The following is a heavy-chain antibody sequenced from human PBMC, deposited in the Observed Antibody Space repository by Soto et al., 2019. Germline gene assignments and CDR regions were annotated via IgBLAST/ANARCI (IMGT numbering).Heavy chain of an antibody. CDR2: IIPISGTA. J-gene: IGHJ6*02. CDR1: GGTFSSYA. CDR3: ARSQGSSTSLEIYYYYYYGMDV. Sequence: QVQLVQSWAEVKKPGSSVKVSCKASGGTFSSYAISWVRQAPGQGREWMGGIIPISGTANYAQKFQGRVTITADESTSTAYMELSSLRSEDTAVYYCARSQGSSTSLEIYYYYYYGMDVWGQGTTVTVSS. V-gene: IGHV1-69*01. D-gene: IGHD2-2*01.